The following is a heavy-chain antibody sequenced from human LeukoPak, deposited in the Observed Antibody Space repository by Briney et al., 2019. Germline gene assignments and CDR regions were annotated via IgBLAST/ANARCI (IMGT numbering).Heavy chain of an antibody. CDR1: GFTFSSYA. CDR2: ISGSGGST. V-gene: IGHV3-23*01. Sequence: PGGSLRLSCAASGFTFSSYAMSWVRQAPGKGLEWASAISGSGGSTYYADSVKGRFTISRDNSKNTLYLQMTSLMDEDMAVFYCAKSGGFFLEWFFEGGWFDHWGQGTLVTVSS. J-gene: IGHJ5*02. CDR3: AKSGGFFLEWFFEGGWFDH. D-gene: IGHD3-3*01.